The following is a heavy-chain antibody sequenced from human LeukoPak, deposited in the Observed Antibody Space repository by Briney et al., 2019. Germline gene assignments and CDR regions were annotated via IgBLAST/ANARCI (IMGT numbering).Heavy chain of an antibody. D-gene: IGHD5-18*01. CDR1: GGSISSSTYY. CDR3: ARDSVLTGVVRAFDY. CDR2: IHYSGST. Sequence: SQTLSLTCTVSGGSISSSTYYWTWIRQHPGKGPERIGYIHYSGSTYYHPSLKSRVTISVDTSANQFSLKLSFVTAADTAVYYCARDSVLTGVVRAFDYWGQGTLVTVSS. V-gene: IGHV4-31*03. J-gene: IGHJ4*02.